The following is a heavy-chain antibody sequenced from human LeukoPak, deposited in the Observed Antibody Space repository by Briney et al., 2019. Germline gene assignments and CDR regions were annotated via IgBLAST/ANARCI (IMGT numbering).Heavy chain of an antibody. CDR2: IIPIFGTA. CDR1: GGTFSSYA. CDR3: ARGYCSSTSCYPTVGWFDP. Sequence: SVKVSCKASGGTFSSYAISWVRQTPGQGLEWMGGIIPIFGTANYAQKFQGRVTITADESTSTAYMELSSLRSEDTAVYYCARGYCSSTSCYPTVGWFDPWGQGTLVTVSS. V-gene: IGHV1-69*13. D-gene: IGHD2-2*01. J-gene: IGHJ5*02.